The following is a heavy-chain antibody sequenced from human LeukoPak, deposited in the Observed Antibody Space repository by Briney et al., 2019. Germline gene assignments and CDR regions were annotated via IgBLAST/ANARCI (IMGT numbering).Heavy chain of an antibody. Sequence: SETLSLTCTVSGYSITSGYYWAWIRPSPGKGLEWIGSIYHSGNTYYNPSLKSRVIILVVTSKNQFSLQLRSVTPTDTAVYYCARAGYCSGVSCYSAVPGKYWGQGALVTVSS. V-gene: IGHV4-38-2*02. D-gene: IGHD2-15*01. J-gene: IGHJ4*02. CDR2: IYHSGNT. CDR3: ARAGYCSGVSCYSAVPGKY. CDR1: GYSITSGYY.